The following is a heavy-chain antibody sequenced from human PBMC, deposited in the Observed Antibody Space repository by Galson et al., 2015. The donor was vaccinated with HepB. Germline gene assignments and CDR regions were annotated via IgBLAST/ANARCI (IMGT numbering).Heavy chain of an antibody. CDR1: GYTFSSYS. CDR3: ARGAFVAGETATLNNWGSPHFDL. CDR2: ISAYDSST. J-gene: IGHJ2*01. D-gene: IGHD2-15*01. Sequence: SVKVSCKASGYTFSSYSIAWVRQAPGQGLEWMGWISAYDSSTNYAQKLQGRVTMTTETSTTTAYMELRSLRSDDTAVYYCARGAFVAGETATLNNWGSPHFDLWGRGTLVTVSS. V-gene: IGHV1-18*01.